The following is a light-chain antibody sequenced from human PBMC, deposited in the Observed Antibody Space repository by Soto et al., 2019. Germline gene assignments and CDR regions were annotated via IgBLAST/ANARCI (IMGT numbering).Light chain of an antibody. CDR3: SSYTTTTRL. V-gene: IGLV2-14*01. Sequence: QSALTQPASVSGSPGQSITISCNATSSDIGSNNYVSWFQQRPGKAPTLIIYEVSNRPSGVSTHFSGSKSGNTASLTISGLLPEDEAEYYCSSYTTTTRLFGGGTKLTVL. CDR1: SSDIGSNNY. J-gene: IGLJ3*02. CDR2: EVS.